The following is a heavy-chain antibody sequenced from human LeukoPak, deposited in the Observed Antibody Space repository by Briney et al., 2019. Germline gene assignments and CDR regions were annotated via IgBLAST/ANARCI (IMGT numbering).Heavy chain of an antibody. D-gene: IGHD4-23*01. J-gene: IGHJ4*02. V-gene: IGHV3-66*01. CDR1: GFTFSNAW. CDR3: AKDRARRWYRVDY. Sequence: GGSLRLSCAASGFTFSNAWMSWVREAPGKGVEWGSVIYSGGSTYYAVSVKGRFTISRDNSKNTLYLQMNSLRAEDTAVYYCAKDRARRWYRVDYWGQGTLVTVSS. CDR2: IYSGGST.